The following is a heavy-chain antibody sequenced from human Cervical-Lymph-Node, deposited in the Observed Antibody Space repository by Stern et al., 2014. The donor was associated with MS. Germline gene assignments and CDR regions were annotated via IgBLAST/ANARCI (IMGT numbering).Heavy chain of an antibody. V-gene: IGHV2-5*02. Sequence: QVTLRESGPTLVKPTQTLTLTCTLSGFSLNTRGVGVGWIRKPPGKALEWLALIYGDDDDRYSPSLKTRLTITKDSSKNQVVLTMTNMDPVDTATYYCVHRGAAAGNFDYWGQGTLVTVSS. CDR1: GFSLNTRGVG. CDR3: VHRGAAAGNFDY. D-gene: IGHD6-13*01. J-gene: IGHJ4*02. CDR2: IYGDDDD.